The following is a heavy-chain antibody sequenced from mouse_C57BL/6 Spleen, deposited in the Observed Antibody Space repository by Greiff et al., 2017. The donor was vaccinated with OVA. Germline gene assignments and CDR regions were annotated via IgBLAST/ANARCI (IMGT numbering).Heavy chain of an antibody. J-gene: IGHJ2*01. CDR1: GFTFSDYY. CDR3: ARLETAQVYYFDD. CDR2: ISNGGGST. V-gene: IGHV5-12*01. Sequence: EVKLQESGGGLVQPGGSLKLSCAASGFTFSDYYMYWVRQTPEKRLEWVAYISNGGGSTYYPDTVKGRFTISRDNAKNTLYLQMSRLKSEDTAMYYCARLETAQVYYFDDWGQGTTLTVSS. D-gene: IGHD3-2*02.